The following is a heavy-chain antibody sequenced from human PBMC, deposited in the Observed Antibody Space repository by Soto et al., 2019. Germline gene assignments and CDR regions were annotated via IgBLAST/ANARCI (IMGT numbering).Heavy chain of an antibody. CDR2: ISSSGSTI. D-gene: IGHD6-6*01. CDR1: GFTFSDYY. Sequence: QVQLVESGGGLVKPGGSLRLSCAASGFTFSDYYMSWIRQAPGKGLEWVSYISSSGSTIYYADSVKGRFTISRDNAKXSXYMXMNSLRAEDTAVYYCAREVYSSSLPTDYYCYGMDVWGQGTTVTVSS. V-gene: IGHV3-11*01. J-gene: IGHJ6*02. CDR3: AREVYSSSLPTDYYCYGMDV.